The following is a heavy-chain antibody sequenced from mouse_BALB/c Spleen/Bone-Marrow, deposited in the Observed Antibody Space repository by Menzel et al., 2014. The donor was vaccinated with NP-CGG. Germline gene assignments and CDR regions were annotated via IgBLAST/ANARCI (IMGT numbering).Heavy chain of an antibody. D-gene: IGHD2-1*01. Sequence: VKLVESGSVLVRPGASVKLSCKASGYTFTSSWMHWAKQRPGQGLEWIGEIHPNSGNTNYNEKFEGKATLTVDTSSSTAYVDPSSLTSEDSAVYYCAREKIYGNYLWYFDVWGAGTTVTVSS. V-gene: IGHV1S130*01. CDR1: GYTFTSSW. CDR2: IHPNSGNT. CDR3: AREKIYGNYLWYFDV. J-gene: IGHJ1*01.